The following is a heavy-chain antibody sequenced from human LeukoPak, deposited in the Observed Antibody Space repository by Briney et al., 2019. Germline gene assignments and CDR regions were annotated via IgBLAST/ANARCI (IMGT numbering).Heavy chain of an antibody. CDR2: ISWNSGST. V-gene: IGHV3-9*01. CDR3: AKDQHYDILTGPIDY. CDR1: GFTVSSNY. Sequence: GGSLRLSCAASGFTVSSNYMSWVRQAPGKGLEWVSGISWNSGSTGYADSVKGRFTISRDNAKNSLYLQMNSLRAEDTALYYCAKDQHYDILTGPIDYWGQGTLVTVSS. D-gene: IGHD3-9*01. J-gene: IGHJ4*02.